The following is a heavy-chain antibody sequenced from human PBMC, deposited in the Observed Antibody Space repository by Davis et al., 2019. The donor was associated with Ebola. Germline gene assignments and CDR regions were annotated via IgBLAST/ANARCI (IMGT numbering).Heavy chain of an antibody. D-gene: IGHD4-17*01. Sequence: GSLRLSCTVSGYSVSSGYYWGWIRQPPGKGLEWIGNIYHGGTTYYNPSLKSRVTISLDTSKNQFSLKLTSVTAADTAMYYCASPRTTTTAYDPFNIWGQGTMVTVSS. CDR2: IYHGGTT. J-gene: IGHJ3*02. V-gene: IGHV4-38-2*02. CDR3: ASPRTTTTAYDPFNI. CDR1: GYSVSSGYY.